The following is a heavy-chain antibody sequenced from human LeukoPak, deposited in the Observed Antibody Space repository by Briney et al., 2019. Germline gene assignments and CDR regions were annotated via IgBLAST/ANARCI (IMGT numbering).Heavy chain of an antibody. Sequence: GGSLRPSCAASGFTFSSYGMHWVRQAPGKGLEWVAVISYDGSNKYYADSVKGRFTISRDNSKNTLYLQMNSLRAEDTAVYYCAKGKAVAGRSGFDYWGQGTLVTVSS. CDR2: ISYDGSNK. V-gene: IGHV3-30*18. J-gene: IGHJ4*02. D-gene: IGHD6-19*01. CDR1: GFTFSSYG. CDR3: AKGKAVAGRSGFDY.